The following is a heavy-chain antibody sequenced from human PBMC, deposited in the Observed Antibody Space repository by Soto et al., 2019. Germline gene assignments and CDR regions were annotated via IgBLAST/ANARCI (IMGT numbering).Heavy chain of an antibody. Sequence: QVNLVQSGAEVKKPGASVKVSCKASGYTFSDFGITWVRQAPGQGLEWMGGISGYNDNTNYAQKFQGRVTMTTATSTSTAYMELRSLNYDDTAVYYCARTGSLLRRGNAFDIWGQGTLVTVSS. J-gene: IGHJ3*02. CDR1: GYTFSDFG. CDR3: ARTGSLLRRGNAFDI. V-gene: IGHV1-18*01. D-gene: IGHD1-26*01. CDR2: ISGYNDNT.